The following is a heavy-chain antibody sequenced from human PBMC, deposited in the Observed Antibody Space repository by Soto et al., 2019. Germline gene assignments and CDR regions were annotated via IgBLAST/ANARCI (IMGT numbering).Heavy chain of an antibody. CDR1: GGSVSSGSYY. V-gene: IGHV4-61*01. CDR3: ASVYSGYSSGWYYFDY. Sequence: SETLSLTCTVSGGSVSSGSYYWSWIRQPPGKGLEWIGYIYYSGSTNYNPSLKSRVTISVDTSKNQFSLKLSSVTAADTAVYYCASVYSGYSSGWYYFDYWGQGTLVNVSS. D-gene: IGHD6-19*01. J-gene: IGHJ4*02. CDR2: IYYSGST.